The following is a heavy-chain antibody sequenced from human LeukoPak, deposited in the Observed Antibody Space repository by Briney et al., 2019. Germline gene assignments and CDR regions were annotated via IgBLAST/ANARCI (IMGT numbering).Heavy chain of an antibody. CDR2: ISAYNGNT. CDR3: ARVASLDTASRAVQSYYYYYMDV. CDR1: GYTFTSYG. D-gene: IGHD5-18*01. J-gene: IGHJ6*03. Sequence: ASVKVSCKASGYTFTSYGISWVRQAPGQGLECMGWISAYNGNTNYAQKLQGRVTMTTDTSTSTAYMELRSLRSDDTAVYYCARVASLDTASRAVQSYYYYYMDVWGKGTTVTVSS. V-gene: IGHV1-18*01.